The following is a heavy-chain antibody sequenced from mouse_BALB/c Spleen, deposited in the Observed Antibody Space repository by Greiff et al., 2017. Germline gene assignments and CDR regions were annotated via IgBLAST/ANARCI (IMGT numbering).Heavy chain of an antibody. V-gene: IGHV2-9*02. CDR2: IWAGGST. D-gene: IGHD2-4*01. CDR1: GFSLTSYC. Sequence: QVQLQQSGPGLMAPSQSLSITCTVSGFSLTSYCVHWVRQPPGKGLEWLGVIWAGGSTNYNSALMSRLSISKDNSKSQVFLKMNSLQTDDTAMYYCARDDYDGYYAMDYWGQGTSVTVSS. J-gene: IGHJ4*01. CDR3: ARDDYDGYYAMDY.